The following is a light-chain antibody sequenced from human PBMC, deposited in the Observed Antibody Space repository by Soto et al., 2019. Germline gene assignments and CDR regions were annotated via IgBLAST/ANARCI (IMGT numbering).Light chain of an antibody. Sequence: DVPVTQAPSPPSSFVGDRVPIHFRASQGIAPFLAWFQQKPGKVSKLLIYATSTLQSGVPSRFSGSGSGTDFTLTINSLQPEDVGTYYCQKYNSAPLTFGGGTKVEIK. V-gene: IGKV1-27*01. CDR3: QKYNSAPLT. CDR1: QGIAPF. J-gene: IGKJ4*01. CDR2: ATS.